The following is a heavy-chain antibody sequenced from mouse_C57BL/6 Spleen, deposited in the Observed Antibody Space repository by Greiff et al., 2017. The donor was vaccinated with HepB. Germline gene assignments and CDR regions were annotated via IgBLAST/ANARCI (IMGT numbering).Heavy chain of an antibody. J-gene: IGHJ4*01. D-gene: IGHD1-1*01. CDR1: GYTFTSYT. Sequence: LVESGAELARPGASVKMSCKASGYTFTSYTMHWVKQRPGQGLEWIGYINPSSGYTKYKQKFKDKATLTADKSSSTAYMQLSSLTSEDSAVYYCARSTTVVDYDAMDDWGQGTSVTASS. V-gene: IGHV1-4*01. CDR3: ARSTTVVDYDAMDD. CDR2: INPSSGYT.